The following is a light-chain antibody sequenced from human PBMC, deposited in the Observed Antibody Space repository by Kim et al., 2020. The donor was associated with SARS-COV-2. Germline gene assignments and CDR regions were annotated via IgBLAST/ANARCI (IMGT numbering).Light chain of an antibody. CDR2: DVS. J-gene: IGLJ3*02. CDR1: GSDVGSYNL. Sequence: QPRAISCTGTGSDVGSYNLVSWYQQHPGKAPQLMIYDVSERPSGVSNRFSGSKSGNTASLTISGLQAEDEADYYCCSYAGSSTYWVFGGGTQLTVL. CDR3: CSYAGSSTYWV. V-gene: IGLV2-23*02.